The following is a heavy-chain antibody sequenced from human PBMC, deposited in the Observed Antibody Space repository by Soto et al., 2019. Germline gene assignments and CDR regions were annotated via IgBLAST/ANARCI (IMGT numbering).Heavy chain of an antibody. V-gene: IGHV3-30-3*01. CDR1: GFTFSSYA. CDR3: AREGPLVPAAMGGGYYFDY. Sequence: QVQLVESGGGVVQPGRSLRLSCAASGFTFSSYAMHWVRQAPGKGLEWVAVISYDGSNKYYADSVKGRFTISRDNSKNTLYLQMNSLRAEDTAVYYCAREGPLVPAAMGGGYYFDYWGQGTLVTVSS. J-gene: IGHJ4*02. D-gene: IGHD2-2*01. CDR2: ISYDGSNK.